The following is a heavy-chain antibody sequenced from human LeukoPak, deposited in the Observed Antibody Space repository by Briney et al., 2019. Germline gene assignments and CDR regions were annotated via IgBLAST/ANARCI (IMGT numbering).Heavy chain of an antibody. CDR2: IYTDGNT. Sequence: GGSLRLSCAASGFTVTSTYMSWVRQAPGKGLEWVSVIYTDGNTYYADSVKGRFAISRDNSKNTVHLQMNSLRVDDTAVYYCARGYGLGWAADYWGQGTLVTVSS. CDR1: GFTVTSTY. J-gene: IGHJ4*02. CDR3: ARGYGLGWAADY. D-gene: IGHD3-10*01. V-gene: IGHV3-53*01.